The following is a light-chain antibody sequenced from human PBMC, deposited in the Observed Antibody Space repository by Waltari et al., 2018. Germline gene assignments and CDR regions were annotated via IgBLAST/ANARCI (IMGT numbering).Light chain of an antibody. CDR2: EVT. CDR3: CSYTTTTTLV. J-gene: IGLJ1*01. Sequence: QSAPTQPASVSASPGQSIPISCTVTRNDVCSSSYVSWYRQYPGKTPELLIYEVTQRPSGVSVRFSGSRSGSTASLTISGLQTEDEANYFCCSYTTTTTLVFGTGTKVIVL. V-gene: IGLV2-14*01. CDR1: RNDVCSSSY.